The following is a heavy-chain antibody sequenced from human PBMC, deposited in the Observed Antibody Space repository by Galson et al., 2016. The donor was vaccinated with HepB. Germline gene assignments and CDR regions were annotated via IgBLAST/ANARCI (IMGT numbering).Heavy chain of an antibody. CDR1: GFTFSSYI. CDR2: ISYDESMK. J-gene: IGHJ4*02. D-gene: IGHD3-10*01. CDR3: ARGGGTYGMPYAIDY. Sequence: SLRLSCAASGFTFSSYIMNWVRQAPGKGLEWVAFISYDESMKYYADSVKGRFTISRDNSKDTLYLQMNSLRADDTAVYYCARGGGTYGMPYAIDYWGQGTLVSVSS. V-gene: IGHV3-30*03.